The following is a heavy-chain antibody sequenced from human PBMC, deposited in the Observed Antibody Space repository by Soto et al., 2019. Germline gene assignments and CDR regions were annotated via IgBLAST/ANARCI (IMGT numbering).Heavy chain of an antibody. CDR1: GFTFSSYS. CDR2: ISSSSSTI. Sequence: EVQLVESGGGLVQPGGSLRLSCAASGFTFSSYSMNWVRQAPGKGLEWVSYISSSSSTIYYADSVKGRFTISRDNAKNSLYLQMNILRAEDTAVYYCARGAYYYDSSGLSYWGQGTLATVSS. D-gene: IGHD3-22*01. J-gene: IGHJ4*02. CDR3: ARGAYYYDSSGLSY. V-gene: IGHV3-48*01.